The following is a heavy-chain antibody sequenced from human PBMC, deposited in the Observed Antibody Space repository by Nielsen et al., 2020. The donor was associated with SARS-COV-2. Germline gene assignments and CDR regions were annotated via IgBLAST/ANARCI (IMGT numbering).Heavy chain of an antibody. CDR3: ARGLSHVSDY. CDR2: INQDGSEK. Sequence: WIRQPPGKGLEWVANINQDGSEKYYVDSVKGRFSISRDNAKNSLFLQMNSLRAEDTAVYYCARGLSHVSDYWGQGTLVTVSS. J-gene: IGHJ4*02. D-gene: IGHD3-16*01. V-gene: IGHV3-7*03.